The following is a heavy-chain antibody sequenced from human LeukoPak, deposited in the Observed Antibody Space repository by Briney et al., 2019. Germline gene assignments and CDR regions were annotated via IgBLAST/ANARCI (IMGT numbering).Heavy chain of an antibody. J-gene: IGHJ4*02. D-gene: IGHD3-10*01. CDR3: ARPYYYSSGSLPY. Sequence: GGSLRLSCAASGFTYTNYWMTWVRQSPGKGLEWVASIKKDGSEKEYVDSVKGRFTISRDSAKNSVYLQMNSLRAEDTAVYYCARPYYYSSGSLPYWGQGTLVTVSS. CDR1: GFTYTNYW. CDR2: IKKDGSEK. V-gene: IGHV3-7*01.